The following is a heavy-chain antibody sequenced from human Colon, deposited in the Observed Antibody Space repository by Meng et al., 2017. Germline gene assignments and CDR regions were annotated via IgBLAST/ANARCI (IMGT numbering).Heavy chain of an antibody. CDR2: ARIDYANT. Sequence: QVRLQGSGPRLVRPSETLSLTCTLSGGSVSSPDHQWGWVRQPPGKGLEWIGYARIDYANTNYNPSLKSRVNVSLDTSKNQFSLNVRSVTAADTAVYYCARDYWGSLDFWGQGILVTVSS. V-gene: IGHV4-61*08. CDR1: GGSVSSPDHQ. CDR3: ARDYWGSLDF. J-gene: IGHJ4*02. D-gene: IGHD3-16*01.